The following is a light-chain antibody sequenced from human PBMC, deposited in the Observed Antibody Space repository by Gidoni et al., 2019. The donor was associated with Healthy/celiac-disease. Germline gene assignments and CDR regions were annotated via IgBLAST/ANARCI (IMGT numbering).Light chain of an antibody. V-gene: IGKV3-11*01. CDR3: QQRSNWTPFT. CDR2: DAS. J-gene: IGKJ3*01. Sequence: EIVLTQSPATLSLSPGERATLSCRASQSVSSYLAWYQQKPGQAPRLLIYDASNRATGIPARFSGSGAGTDFTLTISSREHEDFAVDYCQQRSNWTPFTFGHGTKVDIK. CDR1: QSVSSY.